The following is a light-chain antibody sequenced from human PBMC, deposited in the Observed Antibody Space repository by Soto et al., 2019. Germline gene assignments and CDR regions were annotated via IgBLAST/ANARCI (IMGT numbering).Light chain of an antibody. CDR1: SSDVGGYNY. J-gene: IGLJ3*02. CDR3: SSYTTISTWV. Sequence: QSALTQPASVSGSPGQSITISCTGTSSDVGGYNYVSWYQRHPGQVPKLLIYEVSNRPSGVSNRFSGSKSGNTASLTISGLQIEDEADYYCSSYTTISTWVFGGGTKVTVL. V-gene: IGLV2-14*01. CDR2: EVS.